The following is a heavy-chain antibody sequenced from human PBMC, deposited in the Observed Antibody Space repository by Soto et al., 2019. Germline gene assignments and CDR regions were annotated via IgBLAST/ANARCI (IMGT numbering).Heavy chain of an antibody. D-gene: IGHD1-26*01. CDR1: GFSFSSDS. CDR2: ISSSGSFM. V-gene: IGHV3-21*01. Sequence: GGSLRLSCAAPGFSFSSDSMGWVRQAPGKGLEWVASISSSGSFMNYADSVKGRFTISRDNAKNSLYLQMRSLKDDDTAVYYCARDPPSGATLDWFDSWGQGTLVTVSS. J-gene: IGHJ5*01. CDR3: ARDPPSGATLDWFDS.